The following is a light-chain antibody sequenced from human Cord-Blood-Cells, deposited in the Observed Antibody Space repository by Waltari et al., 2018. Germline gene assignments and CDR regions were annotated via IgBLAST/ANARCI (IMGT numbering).Light chain of an antibody. CDR3: SSYTSSSTYV. Sequence: QSALTQPASVSGSPGQPITISCTGTSSDVGGYNYVSWYQQHPGKAPKLMIYDFSHRPSGVSNRFSGSKSGNTASLTISALQAEDEADYYCSSYTSSSTYVFGTGTKVTVL. CDR2: DFS. V-gene: IGLV2-14*01. CDR1: SSDVGGYNY. J-gene: IGLJ1*01.